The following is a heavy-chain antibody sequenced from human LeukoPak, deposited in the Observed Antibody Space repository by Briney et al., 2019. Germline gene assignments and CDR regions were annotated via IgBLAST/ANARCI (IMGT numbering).Heavy chain of an antibody. D-gene: IGHD1-26*01. Sequence: PGGSLRLSCAASGFTFSSYTMNWVRRAPGKGLEWVSSISSGSSYIYYADSVKGRFTISRDNAKNSLYLQMNSLRAEDTAVYYCARDFEARATLSLTSDYWGQGTLVTVSS. V-gene: IGHV3-21*01. CDR1: GFTFSSYT. CDR2: ISSGSSYI. CDR3: ARDFEARATLSLTSDY. J-gene: IGHJ4*02.